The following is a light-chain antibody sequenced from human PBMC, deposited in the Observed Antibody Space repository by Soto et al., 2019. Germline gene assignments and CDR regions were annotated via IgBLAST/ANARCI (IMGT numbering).Light chain of an antibody. Sequence: QSVLTQPPSASGTPGQRVTISCSGSSSNIGSNTVDWYQQLPGTPPKLLLYKNNRRPSGVPDRFSGSQSGTSASLAISGLQSEDEADYYCAAWDDSLKGPLYVFGTATKLTVL. J-gene: IGLJ1*01. CDR1: SSNIGSNT. CDR3: AAWDDSLKGPLYV. CDR2: KNN. V-gene: IGLV1-44*01.